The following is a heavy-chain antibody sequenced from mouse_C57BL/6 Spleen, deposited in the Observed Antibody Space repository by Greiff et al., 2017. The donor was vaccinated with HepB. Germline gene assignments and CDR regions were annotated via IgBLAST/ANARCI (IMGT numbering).Heavy chain of an antibody. D-gene: IGHD1-1*01. J-gene: IGHJ4*01. CDR1: GYTFTSYT. CDR3: ARELQDAMDY. V-gene: IGHV1-4*01. CDR2: INPSSGYT. Sequence: VQLQQSGAELARPGASVKMSCKASGYTFTSYTMHWVKQRPGQGLEWIGYINPSSGYTKYNQKFKDKATLTADKSSSTAYMQLSSLTSEDSAVYYCARELQDAMDYWGQGTSVTVSS.